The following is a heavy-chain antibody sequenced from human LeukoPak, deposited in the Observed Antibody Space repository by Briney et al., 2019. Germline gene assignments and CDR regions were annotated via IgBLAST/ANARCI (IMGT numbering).Heavy chain of an antibody. J-gene: IGHJ4*02. D-gene: IGHD3-3*01. CDR1: GLIFSNYW. Sequence: GGSLRLSCAASGLIFSNYWMSWFRQAPGKGLEWVANIKQDGSEKYYVDSAKGRFTISRDNAKDSLYLQMNSLTAEDTAVYYCARGHTILAYWGQGALVTVSS. CDR2: IKQDGSEK. CDR3: ARGHTILAY. V-gene: IGHV3-7*01.